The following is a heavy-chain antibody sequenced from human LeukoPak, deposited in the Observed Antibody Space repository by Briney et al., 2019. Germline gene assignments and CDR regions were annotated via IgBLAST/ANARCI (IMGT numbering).Heavy chain of an antibody. D-gene: IGHD2-2*01. CDR2: ISYSSSYI. V-gene: IGHV3-21*01. J-gene: IGHJ4*02. CDR1: GFTFCSYT. CDR3: ARDTTYCGSPHCHLDY. Sequence: GGSLRLSCAASGFTFCSYTMNWVRQAPGKGLEWVSSISYSSSYIYYADSMKGRFTISRDNAKNSLYLQMNSLRAEDTAVYFCARDTTYCGSPHCHLDYWGQGTLVTVSS.